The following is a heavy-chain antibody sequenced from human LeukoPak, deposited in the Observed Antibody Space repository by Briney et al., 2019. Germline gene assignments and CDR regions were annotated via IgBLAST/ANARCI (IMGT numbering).Heavy chain of an antibody. Sequence: SGGSLRLSCAASGFTFSSYGMHWVRQAPGKGLEWVAVISYDGSNKYYADSVKGRFTISRDNSKNTLYLQMNSLRAEDTAVYYCAKDGGYSSGWYQQDFDYWGQGTLVTVSS. J-gene: IGHJ4*02. V-gene: IGHV3-30*18. CDR3: AKDGGYSSGWYQQDFDY. CDR1: GFTFSSYG. CDR2: ISYDGSNK. D-gene: IGHD6-19*01.